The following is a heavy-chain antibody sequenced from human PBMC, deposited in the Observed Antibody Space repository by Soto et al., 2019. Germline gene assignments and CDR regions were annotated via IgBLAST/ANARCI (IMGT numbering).Heavy chain of an antibody. Sequence: QVQLVQSGGEMKKPGASVKVSCKASGDTFTNFGISWVRQAPGQGPEWVGWISAYNDERNYAQKFRGRVIMTTDTSTSTAYMELRTLTSDDTAVYYCARDYDIWGEDWFDPWGQGTLVTVSS. D-gene: IGHD3-9*01. J-gene: IGHJ5*02. CDR2: ISAYNDER. CDR3: ARDYDIWGEDWFDP. V-gene: IGHV1-18*01. CDR1: GDTFTNFG.